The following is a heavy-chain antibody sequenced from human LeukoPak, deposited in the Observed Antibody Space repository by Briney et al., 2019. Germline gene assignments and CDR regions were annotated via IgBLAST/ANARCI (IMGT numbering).Heavy chain of an antibody. CDR1: GGSVSSSNW. CDR3: ARDGNSSGRDAFDI. CDR2: IYHSGST. D-gene: IGHD3-22*01. Sequence: SGTLSLTCAVSGGSVSSSNWWSWVRQPPGKGLEWIGEIYHSGSTNYNPSLKSRVTISVDKSKNQFSLKLSSVTAADTAVYYCARDGNSSGRDAFDIWGQGTMVTVSS. V-gene: IGHV4-4*02. J-gene: IGHJ3*02.